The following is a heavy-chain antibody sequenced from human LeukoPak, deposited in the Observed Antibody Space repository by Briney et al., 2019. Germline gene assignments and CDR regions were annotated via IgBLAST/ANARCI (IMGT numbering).Heavy chain of an antibody. V-gene: IGHV3-23*01. CDR3: ARDQRYNGFDYSSH. J-gene: IGHJ4*02. CDR2: IDIRTRST. Sequence: GGSLRLSCAASGFTFRSYAMSWVRQAPGKGLEWVSTIDIRTRSTNYTDSVRGRFTVSRDNSKNTLYLQMNSLRAEDTAIYYCARDQRYNGFDYSSHWGQGALVTVSS. D-gene: IGHD5-12*01. CDR1: GFTFRSYA.